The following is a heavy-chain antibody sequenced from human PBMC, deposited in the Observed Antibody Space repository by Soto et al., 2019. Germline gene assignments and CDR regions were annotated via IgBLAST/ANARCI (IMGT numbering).Heavy chain of an antibody. Sequence: SETLSLTCAVYGGSFSGYYWSWIRQPPGKGLEWIGEINHSGSTNYNPSLKSRVTISVDTSKNQLSLKLSSVTAADTAVYYCARGRHYLPYYYYGMDVWGQGTTVTVSS. D-gene: IGHD3-10*01. CDR3: ARGRHYLPYYYYGMDV. CDR2: INHSGST. V-gene: IGHV4-34*01. CDR1: GGSFSGYY. J-gene: IGHJ6*02.